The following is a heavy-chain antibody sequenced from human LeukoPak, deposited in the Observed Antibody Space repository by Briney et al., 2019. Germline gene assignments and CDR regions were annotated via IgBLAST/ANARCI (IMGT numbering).Heavy chain of an antibody. D-gene: IGHD6-19*01. CDR1: GGSISSYY. Sequence: SGTLSLTCTVSGGSISSYYWSWIRQPAGKGLEWIGRIYTSGSTNYNPSLKSRVTMSVDTSKNQFSQKLSSVTAADTAVYYCARDRIAVAGLNWFDPWGQGTLVTVSS. CDR3: ARDRIAVAGLNWFDP. V-gene: IGHV4-4*07. J-gene: IGHJ5*02. CDR2: IYTSGST.